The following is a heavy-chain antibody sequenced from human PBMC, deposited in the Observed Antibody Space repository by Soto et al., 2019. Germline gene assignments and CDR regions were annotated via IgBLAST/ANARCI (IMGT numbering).Heavy chain of an antibody. CDR3: AKGTPRPGGVSSWYGDY. CDR2: ISGSGDNT. D-gene: IGHD6-13*01. CDR1: GFTFSSYA. V-gene: IGHV3-23*01. J-gene: IGHJ4*02. Sequence: EVQLLESGGGLVQPGGSLRLSCAASGFTFSSYAMTWVRQAPGKGLEWVSAISGSGDNTPYADSVKGRFTISRDNSKNTLYLQMNSLEAEDTAVYYCAKGTPRPGGVSSWYGDYWGQGTLVTVSS.